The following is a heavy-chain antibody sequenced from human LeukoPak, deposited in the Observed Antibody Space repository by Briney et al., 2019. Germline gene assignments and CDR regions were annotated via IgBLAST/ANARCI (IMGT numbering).Heavy chain of an antibody. CDR2: ISGSGGST. CDR3: AKLGRGPESAFDI. J-gene: IGHJ3*02. D-gene: IGHD5-12*01. V-gene: IGHV3-23*01. Sequence: PGGSLRLSCAASGFTFSSYAMSWVRQAPGKGLEWVSAISGSGGSTNYADSVKGRFTISRDNSKNTLYLQMNSLRAEDTAVYYCAKLGRGPESAFDIWGQGTMVTVSS. CDR1: GFTFSSYA.